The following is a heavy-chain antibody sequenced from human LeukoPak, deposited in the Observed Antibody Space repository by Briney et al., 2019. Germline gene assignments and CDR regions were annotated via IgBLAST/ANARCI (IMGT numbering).Heavy chain of an antibody. CDR2: IYSGGST. Sequence: GGSLRLSCAASGFTVSSNYMSWVRQAPGKGLEWVSVIYSGGSTYYADSVKGRFTISRDNSKNTLYLQMNSLRAEDTAVYYCARDPLYYYDSSPHYYYYGMDVWGQGTTVTVSS. J-gene: IGHJ6*01. CDR3: ARDPLYYYDSSPHYYYYGMDV. V-gene: IGHV3-66*01. D-gene: IGHD3-22*01. CDR1: GFTVSSNY.